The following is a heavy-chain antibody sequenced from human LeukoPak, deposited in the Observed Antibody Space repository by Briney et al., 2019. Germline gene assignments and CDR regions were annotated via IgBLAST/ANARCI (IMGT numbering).Heavy chain of an antibody. D-gene: IGHD6-19*01. CDR3: AGGGGIAVAGTAY. Sequence: PGGSLRLSCAASGFTVSSNYMSWVRKAPGKGLEWVSVIYSGGSTYYADSVKGRFTISRDNSKNTLYLQMISLRAEETAVYYCAGGGGIAVAGTAYWGQGTLVTVSS. J-gene: IGHJ4*02. CDR1: GFTVSSNY. V-gene: IGHV3-66*02. CDR2: IYSGGST.